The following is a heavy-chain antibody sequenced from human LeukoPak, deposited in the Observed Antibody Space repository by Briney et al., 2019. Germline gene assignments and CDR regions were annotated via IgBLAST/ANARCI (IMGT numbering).Heavy chain of an antibody. Sequence: SETLSLTCTVSGGSISSSSSAWGWIRQPPGKGLEWIGEINHSGSTNYNPSIKSRVTTSVDTSKNQLSLKLSSVPAADTAVYYCARGVRGVVVVPAARIRFDPWGQGTLVTVSS. D-gene: IGHD2-2*01. J-gene: IGHJ5*02. CDR1: GGSISSSSSA. V-gene: IGHV4-39*07. CDR3: ARGVRGVVVVPAARIRFDP. CDR2: INHSGST.